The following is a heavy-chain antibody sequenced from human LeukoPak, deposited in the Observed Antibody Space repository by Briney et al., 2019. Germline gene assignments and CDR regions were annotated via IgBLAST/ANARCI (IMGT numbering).Heavy chain of an antibody. J-gene: IGHJ4*02. CDR1: GFTFSSYS. D-gene: IGHD6-13*01. Sequence: GGSLRLSCAASGFTFSSYSMNWVRQAPGKGLEWVSSISSSSSYIYYADSVKGRFTISRDNSKNTLYLQMNSLRAEDTAVYYCARGGIYSSSWYGAYWGQGTLVTVSS. V-gene: IGHV3-21*01. CDR2: ISSSSSYI. CDR3: ARGGIYSSSWYGAY.